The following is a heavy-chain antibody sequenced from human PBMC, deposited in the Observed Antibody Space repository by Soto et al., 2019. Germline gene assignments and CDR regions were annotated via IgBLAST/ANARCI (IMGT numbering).Heavy chain of an antibody. D-gene: IGHD6-13*01. CDR2: IIPIFGTA. Sequence: SVKVSCKASGGTFSSYAISWVRQAPGQGLEWMGGIIPIFGTANYAQKFQGRVTITADKSTSTAYMELSSLRSEDTAVYYCARRGMAAAGPFDYWGQGTLVTVS. V-gene: IGHV1-69*06. CDR3: ARRGMAAAGPFDY. J-gene: IGHJ4*02. CDR1: GGTFSSYA.